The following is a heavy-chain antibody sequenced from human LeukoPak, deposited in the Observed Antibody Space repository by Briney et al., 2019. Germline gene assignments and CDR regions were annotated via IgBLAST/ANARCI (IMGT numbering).Heavy chain of an antibody. D-gene: IGHD3-22*01. J-gene: IGHJ3*02. CDR3: ARGGYYDSSGYAAVAFDI. CDR2: IYHSGST. V-gene: IGHV4-30-2*01. CDR1: GGSVSSGTYY. Sequence: SETLSLTCTVSGGSVSSGTYYWSWIRQPPGKGLEWIGYIYHSGSTYYNPSLKSRVTISVDRSKNQFSLKLSSVTAADTAVYYCARGGYYDSSGYAAVAFDIWGQGTMVTVSS.